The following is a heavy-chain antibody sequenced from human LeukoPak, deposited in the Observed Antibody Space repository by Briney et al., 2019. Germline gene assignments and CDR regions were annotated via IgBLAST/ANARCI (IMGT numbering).Heavy chain of an antibody. CDR3: ARQGGSLYYLEY. CDR2: IYHSGST. J-gene: IGHJ4*02. Sequence: PSETLSLTCTVSGYSISSGYYWGWIRQPPGKGLEWIGSIYHSGSTYYNPSLKSRVTISVDTSKKQFSLKVSSVNAADTAVYYCARQGGSLYYLEYWGQGTLVTVSS. CDR1: GYSISSGYY. D-gene: IGHD3-10*01. V-gene: IGHV4-38-2*02.